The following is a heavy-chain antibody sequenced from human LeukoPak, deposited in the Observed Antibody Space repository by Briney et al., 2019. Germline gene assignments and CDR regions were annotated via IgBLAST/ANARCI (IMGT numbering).Heavy chain of an antibody. V-gene: IGHV3-21*01. J-gene: IGHJ4*02. CDR1: GFTFSSYA. Sequence: GGSLRLSCAASGFTFSSYAMNWVRQAPGKGLEWVSSITSTTSYIYYADSVKGRFTTSRDNAKNSVYLQMNSLRAGDTAVYYCARSDDYGDYLVDYWGQGTLVTVSS. CDR3: ARSDDYGDYLVDY. D-gene: IGHD4-17*01. CDR2: ITSTTSYI.